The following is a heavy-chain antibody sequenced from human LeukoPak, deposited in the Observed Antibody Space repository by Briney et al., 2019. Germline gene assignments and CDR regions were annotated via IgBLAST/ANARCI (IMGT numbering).Heavy chain of an antibody. Sequence: GGSLRLSCAASGFTFSNYWLSWVRPAPGKGLEWVANIKTDGTKQYYVDSVKGRFTISRDNAKNSLYLQMNSLRAEDTGVYYCARDGIDGFIDYWGQGTLVTVSS. V-gene: IGHV3-7*01. J-gene: IGHJ4*02. D-gene: IGHD5-24*01. CDR2: IKTDGTKQ. CDR3: ARDGIDGFIDY. CDR1: GFTFSNYW.